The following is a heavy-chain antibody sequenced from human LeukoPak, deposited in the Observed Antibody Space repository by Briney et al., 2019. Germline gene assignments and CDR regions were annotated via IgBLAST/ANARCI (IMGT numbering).Heavy chain of an antibody. Sequence: GGSLRLSCAVSGFGVHTFAMSWVRQAPGKGLEWVAFIQFDGSDIFYADSVKGRFTISRDNSKNTQYLQMNSLRAEDTAVYYCAKEVRVERFDCWGQGTLVTVSS. CDR3: AKEVRVERFDC. J-gene: IGHJ4*02. V-gene: IGHV3-30*02. CDR2: IQFDGSDI. CDR1: GFGVHTFA. D-gene: IGHD1-1*01.